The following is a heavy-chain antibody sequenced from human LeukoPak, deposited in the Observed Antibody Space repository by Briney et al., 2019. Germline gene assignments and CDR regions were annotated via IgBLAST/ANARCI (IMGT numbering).Heavy chain of an antibody. CDR3: ARDRMGVGDY. V-gene: IGHV3-64*01. CDR1: GLTFSTYA. J-gene: IGHJ4*02. Sequence: GSLRLSCAASGLTFSTYALHWVRQAPGKGLEYVSSITSNGDNTYYASSVEGRFTISRDNSKNTLYLEMGSLRTEDMAVYYCARDRMGVGDYWGQGTLVTVSS. CDR2: ITSNGDNT. D-gene: IGHD3-3*01.